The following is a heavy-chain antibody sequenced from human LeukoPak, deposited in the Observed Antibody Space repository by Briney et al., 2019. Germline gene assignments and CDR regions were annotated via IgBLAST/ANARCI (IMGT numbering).Heavy chain of an antibody. J-gene: IGHJ6*02. CDR1: GFTFSSYG. V-gene: IGHV3-30*18. CDR2: ISYDGSNK. CDR3: AKGKPQAHYYYGMDV. Sequence: GRSLRLSCAASGFTFSSYGMHWVRQAPGKRLEWVSVISYDGSNKYYADSVKGRFTISRDNSKNTLYLQMNSLRAEDTAVYYCAKGKPQAHYYYGMDVWGQGTTVTVSS.